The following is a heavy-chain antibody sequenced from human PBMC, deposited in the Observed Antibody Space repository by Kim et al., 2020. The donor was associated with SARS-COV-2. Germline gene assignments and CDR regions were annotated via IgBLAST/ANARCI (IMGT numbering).Heavy chain of an antibody. D-gene: IGHD1-26*01. CDR3: ARERWGAGY. Sequence: GGATSYADSMKGRFTISRDNATKSLYLQMNSVRAEDTAVDYCARERWGAGYWGQGTLVTVSS. J-gene: IGHJ4*02. CDR2: GGAT. V-gene: IGHV3-7*04.